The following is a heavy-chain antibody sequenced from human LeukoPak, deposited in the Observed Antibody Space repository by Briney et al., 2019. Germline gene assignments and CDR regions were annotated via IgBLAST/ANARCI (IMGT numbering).Heavy chain of an antibody. V-gene: IGHV3-30-3*01. J-gene: IGHJ4*02. CDR1: GFTFSSYA. Sequence: PGRSLRLSCAASGFTFSSYAMHWVRQAPGKGLEWVAVISYDGSNKYYADSVKGRFTISRDNSKNTLYPQMNSLRAEDTAVYYCARSEDIVVVPAAINYWGQGTLVTVSS. D-gene: IGHD2-2*01. CDR2: ISYDGSNK. CDR3: ARSEDIVVVPAAINY.